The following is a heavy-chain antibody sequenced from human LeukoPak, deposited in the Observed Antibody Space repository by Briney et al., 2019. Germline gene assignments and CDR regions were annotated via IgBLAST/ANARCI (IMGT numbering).Heavy chain of an antibody. J-gene: IGHJ4*02. D-gene: IGHD6-13*01. CDR3: ARDPIGSRWPYYFDY. CDR2: INGGNGNA. Sequence: ASVKVSCKTSGYTFTNYGMHWVRQAPGQRLEWMGWINGGNGNAKYSQNFQGRVTIIRDTSASTAYMELSSLRSEDTAVYYCARDPIGSRWPYYFDYWGQGTLVTVSS. CDR1: GYTFTNYG. V-gene: IGHV1-3*01.